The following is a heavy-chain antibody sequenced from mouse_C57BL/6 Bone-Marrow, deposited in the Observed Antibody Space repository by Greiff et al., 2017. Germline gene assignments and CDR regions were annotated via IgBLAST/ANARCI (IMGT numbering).Heavy chain of an antibody. CDR2: ISYDGSN. CDR3: ARWLLRPYYFDY. Sequence: DVKLVESGPGLVKPSQSLSLTCSVTGYSITSGYYWNWIRQFPGNKLEWMGYISYDGSNNYNPSLKNRISITRDTSKNQFFLKLNSVTTEDTATYYCARWLLRPYYFDYWGQGTTLTVSS. J-gene: IGHJ2*01. CDR1: GYSITSGYY. D-gene: IGHD2-3*01. V-gene: IGHV3-6*01.